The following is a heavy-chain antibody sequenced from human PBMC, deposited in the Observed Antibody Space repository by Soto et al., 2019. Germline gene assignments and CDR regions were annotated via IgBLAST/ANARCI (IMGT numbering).Heavy chain of an antibody. CDR3: AKDRGAGGRFSGIAVAGIPS. CDR1: GFTFSSYA. J-gene: IGHJ5*02. D-gene: IGHD6-19*01. Sequence: EVQLLESGGGLVQPGGSLRLSCAASGFTFSSYAMSWVRQTPGKGLEWVSGISGGGGNTYYADSVTGRCTISRDNSRNTRYLKMNGLRAADTAIYYCAKDRGAGGRFSGIAVAGIPSWGQGTLVTVSS. V-gene: IGHV3-23*01. CDR2: ISGGGGNT.